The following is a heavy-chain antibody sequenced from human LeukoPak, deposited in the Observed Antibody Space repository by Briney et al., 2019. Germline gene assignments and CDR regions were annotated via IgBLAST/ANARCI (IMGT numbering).Heavy chain of an antibody. Sequence: SETLSLTCTVSGGSISSAYYWGWIRQSPGKGLEWIGSIYFSGTTYFSPSLKSRLTMSVDTSKKQFSLRLSSVTAADTAVYYCALFGVVIPASDYWGQGTLVTVSS. CDR3: ALFGVVIPASDY. V-gene: IGHV4-39*01. CDR2: IYFSGTT. D-gene: IGHD3-3*01. J-gene: IGHJ4*02. CDR1: GGSISSAYY.